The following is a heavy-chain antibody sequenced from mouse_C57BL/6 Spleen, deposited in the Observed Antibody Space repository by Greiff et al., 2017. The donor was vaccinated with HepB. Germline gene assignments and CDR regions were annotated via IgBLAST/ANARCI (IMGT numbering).Heavy chain of an antibody. Sequence: VQLKESGPGLVKPSQSLSLTCSVTGYSITSGYYWNWIRQFPGNKLEWMGYISYDGSNNYNPSLKNRISITRDTSKNQFFLKLNSVTTEDTATYYCARGGLLLDYWGQGTTLTVSS. CDR1: GYSITSGYY. D-gene: IGHD2-3*01. CDR2: ISYDGSN. J-gene: IGHJ2*01. CDR3: ARGGLLLDY. V-gene: IGHV3-6*01.